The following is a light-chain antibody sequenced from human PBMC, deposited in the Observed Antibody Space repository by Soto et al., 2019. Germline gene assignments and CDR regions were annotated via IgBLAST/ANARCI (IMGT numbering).Light chain of an antibody. V-gene: IGKV3-11*01. J-gene: IGKJ5*01. CDR1: QSVSSSY. Sequence: EIVLTQSPATLSSFPGDRVTLSCKASQSVSSSYLAWYQQKPGQAPRLLIYDASNRATGIPARFSGSGSGTDFTPTISSLEPEDFAVYYCHHRGNGITFGQGTRLEIK. CDR3: HHRGNGIT. CDR2: DAS.